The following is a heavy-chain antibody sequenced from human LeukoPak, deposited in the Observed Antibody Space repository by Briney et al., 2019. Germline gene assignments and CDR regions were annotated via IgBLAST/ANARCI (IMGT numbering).Heavy chain of an antibody. CDR1: GGSFSGYY. Sequence: SETLSLTCAVYGGSFSGYYWSWIRQPPGKGLEWVGEINHSGSTNYNPSLKSRVTISVDTSKNQFSLMLSSVTAADTAVYYCARGGLYDFWSGYSVYNWFDPWGQGTLVTVSS. D-gene: IGHD3-3*01. CDR3: ARGGLYDFWSGYSVYNWFDP. V-gene: IGHV4-34*01. J-gene: IGHJ5*02. CDR2: INHSGST.